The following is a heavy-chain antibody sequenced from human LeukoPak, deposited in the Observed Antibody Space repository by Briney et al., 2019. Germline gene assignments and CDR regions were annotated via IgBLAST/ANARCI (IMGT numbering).Heavy chain of an antibody. D-gene: IGHD3-22*01. CDR3: ARDVQGYYDSSGYSYYYYYYMDV. J-gene: IGHJ6*03. V-gene: IGHV4-59*01. CDR1: GGSISSYY. CDR2: IYYSGST. Sequence: PSETLSLTCTVSGGSISSYYWSWIRQPPGKGLEWIGYIYYSGSTNYNPSLKSRATISVDTSKNQFSLKLSSVTAADTAVYYCARDVQGYYDSSGYSYYYYYYMDVWGKGTTVTVSS.